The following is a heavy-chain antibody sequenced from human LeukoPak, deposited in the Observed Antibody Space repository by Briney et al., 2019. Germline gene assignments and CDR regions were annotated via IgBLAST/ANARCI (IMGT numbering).Heavy chain of an antibody. CDR2: IYPGDSDT. V-gene: IGHV5-51*01. D-gene: IGHD6-13*01. J-gene: IGHJ4*02. Sequence: GESLKISCKGSGYSFTSYWIGWVRQMPGKGLEWMGIIYPGDSDTRYSPSFQGQVTISADKSISTAYLQWSSLKASDTAMYYCASHKKDSSSLNRLDYWGQGTLVTVSS. CDR1: GYSFTSYW. CDR3: ASHKKDSSSLNRLDY.